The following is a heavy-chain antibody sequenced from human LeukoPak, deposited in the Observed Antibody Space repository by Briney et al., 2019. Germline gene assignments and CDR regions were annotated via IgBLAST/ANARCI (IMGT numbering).Heavy chain of an antibody. V-gene: IGHV1-2*04. CDR2: INPNSGGT. CDR1: GYTFTGYY. CDR3: ARDPYYDTSGYSSL. J-gene: IGHJ4*02. Sequence: ASVKVSCKASGYTFTGYYMHWVRQAPGQGLEWMGWINPNSGGTNYAQKFQGWVTMTRDTSISTAYMELSRLRSDDTAVYYCARDPYYDTSGYSSLWGQGTLVTVSS. D-gene: IGHD3-22*01.